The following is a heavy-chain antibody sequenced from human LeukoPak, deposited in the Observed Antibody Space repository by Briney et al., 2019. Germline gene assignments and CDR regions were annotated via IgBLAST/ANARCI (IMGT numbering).Heavy chain of an antibody. D-gene: IGHD2-2*02. CDR3: ARDHGIVVEPAAIGDY. J-gene: IGHJ4*02. CDR1: GFTFSDYY. CDR2: ISSSGSTI. Sequence: GGSLRLSCAASGFTFSDYYMSWIRQAPGKGLEWVSYISSSGSTIYYADSVKGRFTISRDNAKNSLYLQMNSLRAEDTAVYYCARDHGIVVEPAAIGDYWGQGTLVTVSS. V-gene: IGHV3-11*01.